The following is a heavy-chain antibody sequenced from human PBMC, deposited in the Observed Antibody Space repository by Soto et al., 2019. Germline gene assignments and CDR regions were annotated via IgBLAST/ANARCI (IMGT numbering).Heavy chain of an antibody. CDR2: IYYSGST. V-gene: IGHV4-59*01. D-gene: IGHD3-9*01. CDR3: ARVDILTGYYHNFDY. CDR1: GGPITSYH. Sequence: SSPLALTCIVSGGPITSYHWSWIRQPPGKGLEWIGYIYYSGSTNYNPSLKSRVTISVDTSKNQFSLKLSSVTAADTAVYYCARVDILTGYYHNFDYWGQGTLVTVSS. J-gene: IGHJ4*02.